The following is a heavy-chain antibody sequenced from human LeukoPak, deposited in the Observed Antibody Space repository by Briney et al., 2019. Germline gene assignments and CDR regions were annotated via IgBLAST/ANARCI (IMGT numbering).Heavy chain of an antibody. CDR2: ISGSGGST. CDR1: GFTFSSYA. CDR3: AKDREIVVATDAFDI. D-gene: IGHD3-22*01. Sequence: GGPLRLSCAASGFTFSSYAMSWVRQAPGKGLEWVSAISGSGGSTCYADSVKGRFTISRDNSKNTLYLQMNSLRAEDTAVYYCAKDREIVVATDAFDIWGQGTMVTVSS. V-gene: IGHV3-23*01. J-gene: IGHJ3*02.